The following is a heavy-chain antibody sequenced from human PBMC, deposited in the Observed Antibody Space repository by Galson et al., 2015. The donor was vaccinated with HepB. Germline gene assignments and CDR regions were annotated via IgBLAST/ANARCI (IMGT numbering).Heavy chain of an antibody. J-gene: IGHJ4*02. D-gene: IGHD3-10*01. Sequence: SLKLSCAVSGLTFSDYDMHWVRQAPGKGLEWVALISSNGGAQYYGDSVKGRFTVSRDNFDNTLYLQMSGLRPEDTAVYYCAKDISITCRWFDGLGHWGQGTLVTVSS. CDR1: GLTFSDYD. CDR3: AKDISITCRWFDGLGH. V-gene: IGHV3-30*18. CDR2: ISSNGGAQ.